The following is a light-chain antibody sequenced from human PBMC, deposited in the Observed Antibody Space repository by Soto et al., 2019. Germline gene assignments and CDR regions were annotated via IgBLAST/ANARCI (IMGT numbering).Light chain of an antibody. V-gene: IGKV3-20*01. CDR1: QSVSSTY. CDR2: GAS. Sequence: EIVLTQSPGTLSLSPGERATLSCRASQSVSSTYLAWYQQKPGQAPRLLMYGASSRATGIPDRFSGSGSGTEFTLTISRVEPEDFAVYYCQQYGSSPWTFGQGTKVEIK. CDR3: QQYGSSPWT. J-gene: IGKJ1*01.